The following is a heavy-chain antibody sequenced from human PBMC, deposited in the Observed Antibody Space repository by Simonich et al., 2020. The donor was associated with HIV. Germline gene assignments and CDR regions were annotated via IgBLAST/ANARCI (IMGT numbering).Heavy chain of an antibody. J-gene: IGHJ4*02. CDR1: GGSFSGYY. CDR3: ARRHPTTVTTPYFDY. Sequence: QVQLQQWGAGLLKPSETLSLTCAVYGGSFSGYYWSWNRPPPGKGLEWIGETNHSGSTNYNPSLKSRVTISVDTSKNQFSLQLSSVTAADTAVYYCARRHPTTVTTPYFDYWGQGTLVTVSS. CDR2: TNHSGST. D-gene: IGHD4-17*01. V-gene: IGHV4-34*01.